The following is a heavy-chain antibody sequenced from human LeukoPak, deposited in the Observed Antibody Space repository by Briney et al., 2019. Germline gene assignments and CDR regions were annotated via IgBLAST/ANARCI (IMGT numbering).Heavy chain of an antibody. CDR1: GYSFSNYW. D-gene: IGHD6-19*01. V-gene: IGHV5-51*01. J-gene: IGHJ4*02. Sequence: PGESLKISWKGSGYSFSNYWIGWVRQMPGKGLEWMGIIYPGDSDTRYSPSFQGQVTLSADKSISTAYLQWSSLKASDTARYYCAKSKTSGWKYYFDYWGQGTLVTVSS. CDR3: AKSKTSGWKYYFDY. CDR2: IYPGDSDT.